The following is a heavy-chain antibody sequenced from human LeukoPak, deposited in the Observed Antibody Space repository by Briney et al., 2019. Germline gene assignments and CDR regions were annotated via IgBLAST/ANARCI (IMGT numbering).Heavy chain of an antibody. CDR3: AKEYYYDSSGYLDY. Sequence: GSVKGRFTISRDNSKNTLYLQMNSLRAEDTAVYYCAKEYYYDSSGYLDYWGQGTLVTVSS. V-gene: IGHV3-30*02. D-gene: IGHD3-22*01. J-gene: IGHJ4*02.